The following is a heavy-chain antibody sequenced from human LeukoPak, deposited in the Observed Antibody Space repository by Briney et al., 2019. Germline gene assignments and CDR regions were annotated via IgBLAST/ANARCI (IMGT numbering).Heavy chain of an antibody. V-gene: IGHV4-39*06. D-gene: IGHD3-9*01. J-gene: IGHJ3*02. Sequence: SETLSLTCTVSCGSISSSSYYWGWIRQPPGKGREWFGRIYDSGSTYYNPSPNSRVTISVDTSNSQFTLKLSSVTAADTAVYYCARIRRYFGWCSTGWAFDIWGQGTMVTVSS. CDR2: IYDSGST. CDR3: ARIRRYFGWCSTGWAFDI. CDR1: CGSISSSSYY.